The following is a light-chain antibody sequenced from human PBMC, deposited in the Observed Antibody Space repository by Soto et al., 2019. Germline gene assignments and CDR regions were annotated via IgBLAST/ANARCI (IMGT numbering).Light chain of an antibody. CDR2: DVS. Sequence: QSALTQPPSVSGSHGQSVTISCTGTSSDVGSSHGVSWYQQPPGTAPKLMIYDVSNRPSGVPDRFSGSKSGNTASLTISGLQAEDYADYYCSSYTSSSTYVFGTGTKLTVL. CDR3: SSYTSSSTYV. CDR1: SSDVGSSHG. V-gene: IGLV2-18*02. J-gene: IGLJ1*01.